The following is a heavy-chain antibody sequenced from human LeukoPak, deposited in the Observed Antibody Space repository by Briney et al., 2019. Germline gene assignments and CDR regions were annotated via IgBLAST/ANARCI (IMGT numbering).Heavy chain of an antibody. J-gene: IGHJ4*02. CDR3: AKSYNGYESKPDY. Sequence: GGSLRLSCAASGFTFSSYAMSWVRQAPGKGLEWVSSISNSGGRTFYTDSVKGRFTISRDNSKITLYLRMNSLRAEDTAVYYCAKSYNGYESKPDYWGQGTLVTVSS. D-gene: IGHD5-12*01. CDR2: ISNSGGRT. V-gene: IGHV3-23*01. CDR1: GFTFSSYA.